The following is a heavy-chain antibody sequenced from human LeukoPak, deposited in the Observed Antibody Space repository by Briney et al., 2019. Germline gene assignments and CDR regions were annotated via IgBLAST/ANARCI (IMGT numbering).Heavy chain of an antibody. CDR3: AKGPSDIVVSYYGMDV. D-gene: IGHD5-12*01. J-gene: IGHJ6*02. CDR2: ITNDGSST. CDR1: GLTFSSHW. Sequence: PGGSLRLSCAASGLTFSSHWMHWVRQAPGKGLVWVSRITNDGSSTTYADSVIGRFTISRDNSKNTLYLQMNSLRAEDTAVYYCAKGPSDIVVSYYGMDVWGQGTTVTVSS. V-gene: IGHV3-74*01.